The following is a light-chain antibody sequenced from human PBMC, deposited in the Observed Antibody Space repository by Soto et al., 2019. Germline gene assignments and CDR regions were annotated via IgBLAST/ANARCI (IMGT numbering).Light chain of an antibody. J-gene: IGKJ4*01. CDR3: QQRSAWPFT. Sequence: IVLTQSPATLSLSPGERASLSCRASQTVGKDLAWYQVRTGQAPRLLIFDASTRATGVPPRFSGSRSGSDFTPTISSLDPEDFALYYCQQRSAWPFTFGGGTSVLIK. CDR2: DAS. CDR1: QTVGKD. V-gene: IGKV3-11*01.